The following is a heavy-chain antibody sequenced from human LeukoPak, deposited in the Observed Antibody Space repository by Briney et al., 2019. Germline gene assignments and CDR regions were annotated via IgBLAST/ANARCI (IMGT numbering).Heavy chain of an antibody. V-gene: IGHV3-21*01. D-gene: IGHD3-10*02. CDR3: AELGITMIGGV. Sequence: GGSLRLSCAASGFTFSSYSMNWVRQAPGKGLEWVSSISSSSSHIYYADSVKGRFTISRDNAKNSLYLQMNSLRAEDTAVYYCAELGITMIGGVWGKGTTVTISS. J-gene: IGHJ6*04. CDR1: GFTFSSYS. CDR2: ISSSSSHI.